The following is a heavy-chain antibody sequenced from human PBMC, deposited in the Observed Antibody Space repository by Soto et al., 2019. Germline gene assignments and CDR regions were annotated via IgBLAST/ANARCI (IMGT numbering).Heavy chain of an antibody. V-gene: IGHV4-39*01. D-gene: IGHD3-3*02. CDR3: ASPKIAFYNWFDP. CDR1: GGSIRPSRHY. CDR2: IYYSGST. J-gene: IGHJ5*02. Sequence: PQTLPHTCTVSGGSIRPSRHYWCWIRQPPGKGLEWIGSIYYSGSTYYNPSLKSRVTISVDTSKNQFSLKLSSVTAADTAVYYCASPKIAFYNWFDPWCQGTLVT.